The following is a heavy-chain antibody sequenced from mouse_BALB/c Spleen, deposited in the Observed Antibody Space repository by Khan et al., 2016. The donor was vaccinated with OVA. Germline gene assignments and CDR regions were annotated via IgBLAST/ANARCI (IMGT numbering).Heavy chain of an antibody. CDR1: GYSFSGYF. D-gene: IGHD1-1*01. J-gene: IGHJ2*01. CDR3: ARKNGSDFYY. V-gene: IGHV1-20*02. Sequence: VQLQQSGPELVKPGASVKISCKASGYSFSGYFMNWVMQSHGKSLEWIGRINPHIGETFYNQKFKGKATLTVDESSSTAHMELRSLASEDSAVYYCARKNGSDFYYWGQGTTLTVSS. CDR2: INPHIGET.